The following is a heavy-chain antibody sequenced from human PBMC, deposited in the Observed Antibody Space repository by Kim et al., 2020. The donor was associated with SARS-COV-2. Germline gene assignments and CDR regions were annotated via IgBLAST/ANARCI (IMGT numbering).Heavy chain of an antibody. V-gene: IGHV4-34*01. Sequence: SETLSLTCAVYGGSFSGYYWSWIRQPPGKGLEWIGEINHSGSTNYNPSLKSRVTISVDTSKNQFSLKLSSVTAADTAVYYCARGPSGIAARLGWFDPWGQGTLVTVSS. J-gene: IGHJ5*02. CDR3: ARGPSGIAARLGWFDP. D-gene: IGHD6-6*01. CDR2: INHSGST. CDR1: GGSFSGYY.